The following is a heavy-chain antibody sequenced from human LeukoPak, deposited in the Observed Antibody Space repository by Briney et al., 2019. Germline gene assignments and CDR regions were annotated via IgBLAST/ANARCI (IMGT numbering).Heavy chain of an antibody. Sequence: GASVKVSCKASGYTFTSYGISWVRQAPGQGLEWMGWINPNSGGTNYAQKFQGRVTMTRDTSISTAYMELSRLRSDDTAVYYCARDPSYSSSWTSNDYWGQGTLVTVSS. D-gene: IGHD6-13*01. CDR3: ARDPSYSSSWTSNDY. CDR2: INPNSGGT. V-gene: IGHV1-2*02. CDR1: GYTFTSYG. J-gene: IGHJ4*02.